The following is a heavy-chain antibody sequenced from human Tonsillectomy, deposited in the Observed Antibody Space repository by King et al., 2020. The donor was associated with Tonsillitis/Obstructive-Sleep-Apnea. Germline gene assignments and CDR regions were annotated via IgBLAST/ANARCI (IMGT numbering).Heavy chain of an antibody. CDR1: GFTFSSYA. Sequence: VQLVESGGGVVQPGRSLRLSCAASGFTFSSYAMQWVRQAPGKGLEWVAVKSYDESSKYYADSVKGRFTISRDNSKNTLYLQMNSLRAEDTAVYYCARPPVPVIAASFEYWGQGTLVTVSS. CDR3: ARPPVPVIAASFEY. J-gene: IGHJ4*02. CDR2: KSYDESSK. D-gene: IGHD6-13*01. V-gene: IGHV3-30*04.